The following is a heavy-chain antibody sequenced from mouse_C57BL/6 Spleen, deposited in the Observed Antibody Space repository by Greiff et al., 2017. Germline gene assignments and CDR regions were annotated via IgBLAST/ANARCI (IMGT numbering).Heavy chain of an antibody. D-gene: IGHD1-1*02. V-gene: IGHV1-80*01. CDR1: GYAFSSYW. Sequence: VKLVESGAELVKPGASVKISCKASGYAFSSYWMNWVKQRPGKGLEWIGQIYPGDGDTNYNGKFKGKATLTADKSSSTAYMQLSSLTSEDSAVYFCARREVDRIPYAMDYWGQGTSVTVSS. CDR2: IYPGDGDT. CDR3: ARREVDRIPYAMDY. J-gene: IGHJ4*01.